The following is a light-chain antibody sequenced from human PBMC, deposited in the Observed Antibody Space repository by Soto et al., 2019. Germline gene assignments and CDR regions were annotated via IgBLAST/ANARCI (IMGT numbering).Light chain of an antibody. CDR3: QHYDHLPPLS. Sequence: DIQMTQSPSSLSVSVGDRVTITCQASQDIRNYLNWYQQKPGKAPNLLIYDASNLRAGVPSRFSGSGSGTEFTFTISSLQPEDIATYYCQHYDHLPPLSFGGGTKVEIK. J-gene: IGKJ4*01. V-gene: IGKV1-33*01. CDR1: QDIRNY. CDR2: DAS.